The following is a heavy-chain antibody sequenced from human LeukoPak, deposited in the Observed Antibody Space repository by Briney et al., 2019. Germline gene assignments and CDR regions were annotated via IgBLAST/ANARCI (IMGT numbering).Heavy chain of an antibody. CDR1: GGSISSYY. CDR3: ARVREDYYGSGKGYFDY. D-gene: IGHD3-10*01. CDR2: IYYSGST. J-gene: IGHJ4*02. V-gene: IGHV4-59*12. Sequence: MTSETLSLTCTVSGGSISSYYWSWIRQPPGKGLEWIGYIYYSGSTNYNPSLKSRVTISVDRSKNQFSLKLSSVTAADTAVYYCARVREDYYGSGKGYFDYWGQGTLVTVSS.